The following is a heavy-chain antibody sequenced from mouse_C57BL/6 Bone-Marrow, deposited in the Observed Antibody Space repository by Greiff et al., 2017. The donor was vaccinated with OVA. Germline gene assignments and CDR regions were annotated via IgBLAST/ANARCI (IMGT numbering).Heavy chain of an antibody. Sequence: VQLKESVAELVRPGASVKLSCTASGFNIKNTYMHWVKQRPEQGLEWIGRIDPANGNTKYAPKFQGKATITADTSSNTAYLQLSSLTSEDTAIYYCARPHYYGSSLFGYWGQGTTLTVSS. CDR1: GFNIKNTY. D-gene: IGHD1-1*01. V-gene: IGHV14-3*01. CDR2: IDPANGNT. CDR3: ARPHYYGSSLFGY. J-gene: IGHJ2*01.